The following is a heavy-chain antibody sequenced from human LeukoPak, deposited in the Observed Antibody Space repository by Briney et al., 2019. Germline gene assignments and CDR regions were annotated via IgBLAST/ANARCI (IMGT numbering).Heavy chain of an antibody. D-gene: IGHD5-18*01. CDR2: INPNSGGT. Sequence: ASVKVSCKASGYTFTDYYIHWVRQAPGQGLEWMGWINPNSGGTNYPQQFQGRVTMTRDTSISTAYMELSRLRSDDTAVYYCARSFVDTAMVFDYWGQGTLVTVSS. V-gene: IGHV1-2*02. CDR1: GYTFTDYY. CDR3: ARSFVDTAMVFDY. J-gene: IGHJ4*02.